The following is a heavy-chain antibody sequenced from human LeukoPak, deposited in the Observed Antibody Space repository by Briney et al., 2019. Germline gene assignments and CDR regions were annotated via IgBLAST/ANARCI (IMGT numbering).Heavy chain of an antibody. V-gene: IGHV1-8*01. CDR1: GYTFTSYD. Sequence: GASVKVSCKASGYTFTSYDINWVRQATGQGLEWMGWMNPNSGNTGYAQKFQGRVTMTRNTSISTAYMELSSLRSEDTAMYYCARGLYCSGGSCYGWFDPWGQGTLVTVSS. CDR3: ARGLYCSGGSCYGWFDP. CDR2: MNPNSGNT. D-gene: IGHD2-15*01. J-gene: IGHJ5*02.